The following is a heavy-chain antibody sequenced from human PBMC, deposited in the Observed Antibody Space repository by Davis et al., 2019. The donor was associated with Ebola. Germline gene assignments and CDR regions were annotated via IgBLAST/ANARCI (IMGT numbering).Heavy chain of an antibody. V-gene: IGHV2-70*04. Sequence: SGPTLVKPTQTLTLTCTFSGFSLSTSGMRVSWIRQPPGKALEWLARIDWDDDKFHSTSLKTRLTISKDTSKNQVVLTMTNMDPVETATYYCARIKVAGNYFDYWGQGTLVTVSS. CDR2: IDWDDDK. D-gene: IGHD6-19*01. CDR1: GFSLSTSGMR. CDR3: ARIKVAGNYFDY. J-gene: IGHJ4*02.